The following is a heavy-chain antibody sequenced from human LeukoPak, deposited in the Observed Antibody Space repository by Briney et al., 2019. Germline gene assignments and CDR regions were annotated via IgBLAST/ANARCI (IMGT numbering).Heavy chain of an antibody. CDR3: ARVGSGSYFFDY. CDR2: IYYSGYT. D-gene: IGHD1-26*01. J-gene: IGHJ4*02. CDR1: GGSISSYY. V-gene: IGHV4-59*01. Sequence: SETLSLTCTVSGGSISSYYWSWIRQPPGKGLEWIGCIYYSGYTNYKSSLKSRVTISVDTSKNQFSLKLSSVTAADTAVYYCARVGSGSYFFDYWGQGTLVTVSS.